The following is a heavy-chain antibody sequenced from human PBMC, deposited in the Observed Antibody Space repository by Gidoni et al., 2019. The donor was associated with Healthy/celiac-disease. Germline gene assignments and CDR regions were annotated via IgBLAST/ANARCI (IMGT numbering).Heavy chain of an antibody. Sequence: EVQLLESGGGLVQPGGSLRLSCAASGFTFSSYAMSWVRQAPGKGLEWVSAISGSGGSTYYADSVKGRFTISRDNSKNTRYLQMNSLRAEDTAVYYCAKDRRSLTGYDYWGQGTLVTVSS. CDR1: GFTFSSYA. V-gene: IGHV3-23*01. J-gene: IGHJ4*02. CDR2: ISGSGGST. D-gene: IGHD3-9*01. CDR3: AKDRRSLTGYDY.